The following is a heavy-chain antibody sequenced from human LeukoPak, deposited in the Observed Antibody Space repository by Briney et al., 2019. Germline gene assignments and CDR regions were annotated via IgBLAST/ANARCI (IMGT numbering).Heavy chain of an antibody. J-gene: IGHJ4*02. V-gene: IGHV3-21*06. CDR3: VRRDGDLFDF. Sequence: GGSLRLSCAASGFTFRTYNMNWVRQAPGKGLEWVSFISKTSAKIYYGDSVRGRFTISRDNAKNSIHLQMGSLRVEDTAVYYCVRRDGDLFDFWGQGTLVSVSS. D-gene: IGHD4-17*01. CDR2: ISKTSAKI. CDR1: GFTFRTYN.